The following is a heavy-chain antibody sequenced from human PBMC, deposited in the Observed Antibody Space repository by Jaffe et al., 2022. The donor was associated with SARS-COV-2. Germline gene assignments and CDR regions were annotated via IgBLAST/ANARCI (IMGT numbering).Heavy chain of an antibody. V-gene: IGHV3-7*01. Sequence: EVQVVESGGGLVRPGGSLRLSCAASGFTFGTYWMSWLRQAPGSELEWVANINQDGGTKFYLASLKGRFTISRDNAKNSLYLQMNSLRVDDTAVYYCARDRDPRNSYFDFWGQGTLVTVSS. CDR1: GFTFGTYW. D-gene: IGHD3-10*01. CDR3: ARDRDPRNSYFDF. CDR2: INQDGGTK. J-gene: IGHJ4*02.